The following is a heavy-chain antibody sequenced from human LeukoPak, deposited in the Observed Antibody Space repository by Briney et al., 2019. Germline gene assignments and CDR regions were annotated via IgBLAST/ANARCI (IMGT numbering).Heavy chain of an antibody. CDR2: IKADSGGT. CDR3: VREKARDGYNPLGY. V-gene: IGHV1-2*02. CDR1: GYTFTDYY. D-gene: IGHD5-24*01. Sequence: ASVKVSCKASGYTFTDYYMHWVRQAPGQGLEWMGWIKADSGGTNYAQKFQGRVTMTRDTSTSTAYMELRSLRSDDTAVYYCVREKARDGYNPLGYWGQGTLVTVSS. J-gene: IGHJ4*02.